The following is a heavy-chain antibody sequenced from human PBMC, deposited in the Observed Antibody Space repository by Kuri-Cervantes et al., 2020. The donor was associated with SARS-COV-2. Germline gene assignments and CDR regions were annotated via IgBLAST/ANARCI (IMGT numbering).Heavy chain of an antibody. D-gene: IGHD6-13*01. Sequence: ESLKISCAVYGGSFSGYYWSWIRQPPGKGLEWIGEINHSGSTNYNPSLKSRVTISVDTSKNQFSLKLSSVTAADTAVYYCARAGAGNWFDPWGQGTLVTVSS. J-gene: IGHJ5*02. CDR1: GGSFSGYY. CDR2: INHSGST. CDR3: ARAGAGNWFDP. V-gene: IGHV4-34*01.